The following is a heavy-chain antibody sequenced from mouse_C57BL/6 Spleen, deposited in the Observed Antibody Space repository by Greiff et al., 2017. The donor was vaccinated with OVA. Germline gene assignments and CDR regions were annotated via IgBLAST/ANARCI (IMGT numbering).Heavy chain of an antibody. V-gene: IGHV5-16*01. CDR3: ARDHAHYYGSSYWYFDV. CDR2: INYDGSSP. D-gene: IGHD1-1*01. CDR1: GFTFSDYY. Sequence: EVQVVESEGGLVQPGSSMKLSCTASGFTFSDYYMAWVRQVPEKGLEWVANINYDGSSPYYLDSLTSRFIISRDNAKNILYLQRSSLKSENTATYYCARDHAHYYGSSYWYFDVWGTGTTVTGSS. J-gene: IGHJ1*03.